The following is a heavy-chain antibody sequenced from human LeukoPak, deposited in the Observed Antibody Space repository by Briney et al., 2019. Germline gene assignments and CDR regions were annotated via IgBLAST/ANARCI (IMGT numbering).Heavy chain of an antibody. J-gene: IGHJ4*02. Sequence: GGSLRLSCAASGFTFATYAMTWVRQAPGKGLEWVSVIYSGGSTYYADSVKGRFTISRDNSKNTLYLQMNSLRAEDTAVYYCARDANWNFDYWGQGTLVTVSS. CDR1: GFTFATYA. D-gene: IGHD1-1*01. CDR3: ARDANWNFDY. CDR2: IYSGGST. V-gene: IGHV3-66*01.